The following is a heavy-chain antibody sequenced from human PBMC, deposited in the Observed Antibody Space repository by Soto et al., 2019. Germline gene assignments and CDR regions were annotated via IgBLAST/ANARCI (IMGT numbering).Heavy chain of an antibody. V-gene: IGHV3-48*04. D-gene: IGHD4-17*01. CDR2: ISSSSSTI. CDR3: ARDLDYGDSTFDY. J-gene: IGHJ4*02. CDR1: GFTFSSYS. Sequence: PAGSLRLSCAASGFTFSSYSMNWVRQAPGKGLEWVSYISSSSSTIYYADSVKGRFTISRDNAKNSLYLQMNSLRAEDTAVYYCARDLDYGDSTFDYWGQGTLVTVSS.